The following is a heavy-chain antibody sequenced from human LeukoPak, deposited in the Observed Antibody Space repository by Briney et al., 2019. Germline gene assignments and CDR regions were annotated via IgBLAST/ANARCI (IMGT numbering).Heavy chain of an antibody. CDR1: GGSISSRTYY. CDR3: ARDSGGSSPFDY. D-gene: IGHD4-23*01. J-gene: IGHJ4*02. CDR2: IYYSGST. Sequence: SETLSLTCTVSGGSISSRTYYWAWIRQPPGQGLEWIGNIYYSGSTYYNPSLKSRLTMSVDTSKNQFSLKLRSVTAADTAVYYCARDSGGSSPFDYWGQGTLVTVSS. V-gene: IGHV4-39*01.